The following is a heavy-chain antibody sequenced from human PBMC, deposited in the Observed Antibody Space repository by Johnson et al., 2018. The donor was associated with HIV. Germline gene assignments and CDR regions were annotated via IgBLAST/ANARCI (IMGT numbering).Heavy chain of an antibody. V-gene: IGHV3-7*01. CDR1: QFMFSRYW. CDR3: AKDVSVVTPSGSFDI. Sequence: VQLVESGGGLVQPGGSLRLSCAASQFMFSRYWMTWVRQAPGKGLEWVANINQDGSKTYYGDSVKGRFTISRDNSKNTLYLRLNSLRPEDSAVYYCAKDVSVVTPSGSFDIWGQGTRVTVSS. CDR2: INQDGSKT. D-gene: IGHD4-23*01. J-gene: IGHJ3*02.